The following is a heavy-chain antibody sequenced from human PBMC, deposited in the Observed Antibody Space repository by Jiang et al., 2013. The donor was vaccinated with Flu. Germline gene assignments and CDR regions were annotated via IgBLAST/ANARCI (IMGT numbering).Heavy chain of an antibody. J-gene: IGHJ3*01. CDR2: TWYDGSHK. V-gene: IGHV3-33*01. CDR1: GFTFHTYA. Sequence: VQLVESGGGVVQPGRSLRLSCAASGFTFHTYAMHWVRQAPGKGLEWVAGTWYDGSHKYYADSVKGRFTISRDNSDNTLFLQMNSLTAEDTALYYCAREGQEHGYSYYVFDLWGQGTMVTVSS. D-gene: IGHD5-18*01. CDR3: AREGQEHGYSYYVFDL.